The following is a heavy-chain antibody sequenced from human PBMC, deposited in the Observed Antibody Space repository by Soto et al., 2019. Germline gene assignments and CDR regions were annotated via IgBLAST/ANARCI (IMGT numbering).Heavy chain of an antibody. Sequence: SETLSLTCAVSGASVSSTYSWSLVRHPPGKGPEWIGEINHRGSANYNPSLKSRVTISVDISKSQFSLRLTSVTAADTAVYYCARYNAASGTYYFDFWGQGALVTVSS. D-gene: IGHD6-13*01. CDR1: GASVSSTYS. V-gene: IGHV4-4*02. CDR3: ARYNAASGTYYFDF. J-gene: IGHJ4*02. CDR2: INHRGSA.